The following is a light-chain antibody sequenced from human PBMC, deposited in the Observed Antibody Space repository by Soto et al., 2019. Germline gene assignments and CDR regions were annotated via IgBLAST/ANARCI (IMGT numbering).Light chain of an antibody. CDR3: PQHDSYPTT. Sequence: QSRSTLSFCTGTRSRLPFRASQSLSNNLDWYQQTPGKPPRLLIYGASTRATGIPARFSGSGSGTEFALTISSLQPEDFATYYCPQHDSYPTTFGQGTILDIK. J-gene: IGKJ5*01. V-gene: IGKV3-15*01. CDR2: GAS. CDR1: QSLSNN.